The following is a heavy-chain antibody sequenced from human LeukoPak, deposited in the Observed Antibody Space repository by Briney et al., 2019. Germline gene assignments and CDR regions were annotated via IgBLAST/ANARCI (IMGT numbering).Heavy chain of an antibody. V-gene: IGHV4-31*03. CDR2: IYYSGST. CDR1: GGSISSGGYY. J-gene: IGHJ4*02. CDR3: ARARPYYYDSSGYSIGPGDY. Sequence: SETLSLTCTVSGGSISSGGYYWSWIRQHPGKGLEWIGYIYYSGSTYYNPSLKSRVTISVDMSKNQFSLKLSSVTAADTAVYYCARARPYYYDSSGYSIGPGDYWGQGTLVTVSS. D-gene: IGHD3-22*01.